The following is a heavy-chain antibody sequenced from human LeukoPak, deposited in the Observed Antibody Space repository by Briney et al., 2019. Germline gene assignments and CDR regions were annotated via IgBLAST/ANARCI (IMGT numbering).Heavy chain of an antibody. Sequence: GASVKVSCKASGYTFIDCYMHWVRQAPGQGLEWMGWINPNSGGTNYAQKFQGRVTMTRDTSISTAYMELSRLRSDDTAVYYCARLFYCSSTSCYDYWGQGTLVTVSS. CDR3: ARLFYCSSTSCYDY. CDR2: INPNSGGT. D-gene: IGHD2-2*01. CDR1: GYTFIDCY. V-gene: IGHV1-2*02. J-gene: IGHJ4*02.